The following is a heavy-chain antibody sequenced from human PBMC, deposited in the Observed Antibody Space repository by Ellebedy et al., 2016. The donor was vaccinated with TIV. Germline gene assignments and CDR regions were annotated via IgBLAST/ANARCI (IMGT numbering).Heavy chain of an antibody. CDR1: GYSFTSHW. D-gene: IGHD6-13*01. CDR2: IDPSDSYS. J-gene: IGHJ3*02. V-gene: IGHV5-10-1*01. Sequence: KVSCXGSGYSFTSHWISWVRQMPGKGLEWMGRIDPSDSYSNYSPSFQGHVTTSADKSITTAYLQWSRLKASDTAMYYCARHRGYRSTSDAFDIWGQGTMVTVSS. CDR3: ARHRGYRSTSDAFDI.